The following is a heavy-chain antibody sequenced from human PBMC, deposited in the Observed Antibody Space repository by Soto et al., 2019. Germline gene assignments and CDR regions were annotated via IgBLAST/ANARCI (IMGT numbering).Heavy chain of an antibody. CDR1: GGTFSSYA. J-gene: IGHJ4*02. Sequence: QVQLVQSGAEVKKPGSSVKVSCKASGGTFSSYAISWVRQAPGQGLEWMGGIIPIFGTANYAQKFQGRVTITADESTSTAYMELSSLRSEDTAVYYCARVGHYDFWSGYYHLKYDFDYWGQGTLVTVSS. D-gene: IGHD3-3*01. CDR2: IIPIFGTA. CDR3: ARVGHYDFWSGYYHLKYDFDY. V-gene: IGHV1-69*01.